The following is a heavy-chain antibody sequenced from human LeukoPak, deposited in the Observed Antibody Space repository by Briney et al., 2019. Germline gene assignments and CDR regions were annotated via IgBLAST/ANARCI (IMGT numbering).Heavy chain of an antibody. CDR1: GFTFSSYS. V-gene: IGHV3-30*02. CDR3: AKDMGYTFGHAFDY. Sequence: GGSLRLSCAVSGFTFSSYSMHWVRLAPGKGLEWVAFIQYDGSNKYYADSVKGRFTISRDNSKNTLYLQMNSLRTEDTAMYYCAKDMGYTFGHAFDYWGQGTLVTVSS. J-gene: IGHJ4*02. CDR2: IQYDGSNK. D-gene: IGHD5-18*01.